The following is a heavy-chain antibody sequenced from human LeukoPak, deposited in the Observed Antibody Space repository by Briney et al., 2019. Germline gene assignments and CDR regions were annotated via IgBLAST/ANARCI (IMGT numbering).Heavy chain of an antibody. CDR3: ARADNYYSGSYYDY. CDR2: INPNSGGT. V-gene: IGHV1-2*06. Sequence: ASVKVSCKASGYTFTGYYMHWVRQAPGQGLEWMGRINPNSGGTNYAQKFQGRVTMTRDTSISTAYMELSRLRSDDTAVYYCARADNYYSGSYYDYWGQGTLVTVSS. CDR1: GYTFTGYY. J-gene: IGHJ4*02. D-gene: IGHD1-26*01.